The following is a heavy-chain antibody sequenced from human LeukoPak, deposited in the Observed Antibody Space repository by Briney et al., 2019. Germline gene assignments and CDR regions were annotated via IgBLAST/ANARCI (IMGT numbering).Heavy chain of an antibody. Sequence: SGTLSLTCGVSGGSITSTKYWTWVRPPPGKGLEWIGEVNLQGSTNYNPSLMGRVAISVDMYENHISLQLTSVTAADTAVYYCAREGGPYRPLDYSGQGTLVTVSS. CDR1: GGSITSTKY. CDR2: VNLQGST. J-gene: IGHJ4*02. V-gene: IGHV4-4*02. CDR3: AREGGPYRPLDY.